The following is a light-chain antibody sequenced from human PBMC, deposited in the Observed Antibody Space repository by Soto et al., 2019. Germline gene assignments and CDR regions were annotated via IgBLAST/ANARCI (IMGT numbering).Light chain of an antibody. V-gene: IGKV2-24*01. J-gene: IGKJ1*01. CDR3: MQATQFPRT. CDR2: KIS. CDR1: ESLEHSNGDSY. Sequence: EIVMTQTPLSSPVTLGQPASISCRSSESLEHSNGDSYLSWLQQRPGQPPRLLIYKISNRLSGVPDRFSASGTGTDFTLKISRVEAEDVGVYYCMQATQFPRTFGQGTKVEIK.